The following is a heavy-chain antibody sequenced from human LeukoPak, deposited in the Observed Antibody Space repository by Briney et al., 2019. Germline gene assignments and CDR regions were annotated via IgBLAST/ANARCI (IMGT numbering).Heavy chain of an antibody. CDR2: IYYSGSI. J-gene: IGHJ6*03. CDR1: GGSISGYY. V-gene: IGHV4-59*01. Sequence: PSETLSLTCTVSGGSISGYYWRWIRQPPGKGPEWIGYIYYSGSINYNPSLKSRVTISVDTSKNQFSLKLSSVTAADTAVYYCARAQEDSSGYYHYYYYMDVWGKGTTVTVSS. CDR3: ARAQEDSSGYYHYYYYMDV. D-gene: IGHD3-22*01.